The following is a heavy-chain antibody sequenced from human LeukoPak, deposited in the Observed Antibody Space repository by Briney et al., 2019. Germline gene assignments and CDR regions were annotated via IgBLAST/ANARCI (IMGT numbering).Heavy chain of an antibody. J-gene: IGHJ4*02. Sequence: ASVKVSCKASGYTFTSYYMHWVRQAPGQGLEWMGIINPSGGSTSYSQKFQGRGTMTRDTSTSTVYMELSSLRSEDTAVYYCARDNIVVVVAATRYYFDYWGQGTLVTVSS. CDR1: GYTFTSYY. V-gene: IGHV1-46*01. D-gene: IGHD2-15*01. CDR2: INPSGGST. CDR3: ARDNIVVVVAATRYYFDY.